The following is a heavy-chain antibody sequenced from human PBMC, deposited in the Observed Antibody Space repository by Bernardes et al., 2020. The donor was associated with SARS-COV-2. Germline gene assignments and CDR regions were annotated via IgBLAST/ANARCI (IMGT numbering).Heavy chain of an antibody. D-gene: IGHD5-12*01. J-gene: IGHJ4*02. Sequence: GGSLRLSCAASGFTFSNYAMNWVRQAPGKGLEWVSSISGSDLSTYYADSVKGRFTISRDNSKNTLYLQMNSLRAEDTAVYFCARSDIVTTWGDCWGQGTLVTVSS. CDR2: ISGSDLST. V-gene: IGHV3-23*01. CDR1: GFTFSNYA. CDR3: ARSDIVTTWGDC.